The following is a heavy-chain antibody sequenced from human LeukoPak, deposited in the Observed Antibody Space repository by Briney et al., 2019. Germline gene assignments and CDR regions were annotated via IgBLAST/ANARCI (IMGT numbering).Heavy chain of an antibody. V-gene: IGHV1-8*01. Sequence: ASVKVSCKASGYTFTSYDVNWVRQATGQGLEWMGWMNPNSGNTGYAQKFQGRVTMTRNTSISTAYMELSSLRSEDTAVYYCARGITMVRGVRALGYWGRGTLVTVSS. CDR1: GYTFTSYD. CDR3: ARGITMVRGVRALGY. J-gene: IGHJ4*02. D-gene: IGHD3-10*01. CDR2: MNPNSGNT.